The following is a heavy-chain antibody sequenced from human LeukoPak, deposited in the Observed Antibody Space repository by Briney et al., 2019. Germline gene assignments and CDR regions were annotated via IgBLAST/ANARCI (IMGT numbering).Heavy chain of an antibody. Sequence: GGSLRLSCAASGFTFSSYAMHWVRQAPGKGLEYISAISSNGGSTYYANSVKGRFTISRDNSKNTLYLQMGSLRAEDMAVYYCARDKGGTYKAGAFDIWGQGTMVTVSS. CDR3: ARDKGGTYKAGAFDI. CDR2: ISSNGGST. V-gene: IGHV3-64*01. J-gene: IGHJ3*02. CDR1: GFTFSSYA. D-gene: IGHD1/OR15-1a*01.